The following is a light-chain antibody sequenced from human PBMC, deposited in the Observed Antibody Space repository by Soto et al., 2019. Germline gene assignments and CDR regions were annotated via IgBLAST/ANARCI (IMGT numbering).Light chain of an antibody. CDR1: QSVSSSY. CDR2: GAS. J-gene: IGKJ1*01. Sequence: EIVLTQYPGTLSLSPGQRATLSCRASQSVSSSYLAWYQQKAGQAPRLLIYGASSRVTVIPDRFSGSGSGTYFALTTNRQQPEDRAVYDDRQYGSSAPVTFGRGTKVEIK. CDR3: RQYGSSAPVT. V-gene: IGKV3-20*01.